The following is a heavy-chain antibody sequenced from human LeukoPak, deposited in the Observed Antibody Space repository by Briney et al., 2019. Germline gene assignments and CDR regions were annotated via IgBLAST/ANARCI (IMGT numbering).Heavy chain of an antibody. CDR2: IYSGGST. J-gene: IGHJ4*02. CDR1: GFTVSSNY. D-gene: IGHD4-17*01. V-gene: IGHV3-53*01. Sequence: GGSLRLSCAASGFTVSSNYMSWVRQAPGKGLEWVSVIYSGGSTYYADSVKGRFTISRDNSKNTLYLQMNSLRAEDTAVYYCARVSEYGDYEDYWGQGTLVTVSS. CDR3: ARVSEYGDYEDY.